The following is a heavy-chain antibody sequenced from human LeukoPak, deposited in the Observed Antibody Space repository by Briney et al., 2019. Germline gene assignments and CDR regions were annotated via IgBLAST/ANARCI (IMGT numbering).Heavy chain of an antibody. CDR2: ISGSGGST. Sequence: GGSLRLSCAASGFTFSSYAMSWVRQAPGKGLEWVSAISGSGGSTYYADSVKGRFTISRDNSKNTLYLQMNSLRAEDTAVYYCAKNKWSPIAVAGSDYWGQGTLVTVSS. CDR3: AKNKWSPIAVAGSDY. J-gene: IGHJ4*02. D-gene: IGHD6-19*01. V-gene: IGHV3-23*01. CDR1: GFTFSSYA.